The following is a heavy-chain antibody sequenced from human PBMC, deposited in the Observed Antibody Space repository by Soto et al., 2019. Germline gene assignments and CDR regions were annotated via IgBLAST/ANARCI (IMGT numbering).Heavy chain of an antibody. J-gene: IGHJ4*02. CDR1: GFNFSDYY. CDR3: VSHSIRTLGGGY. V-gene: IGHV3-11*01. D-gene: IGHD1-20*01. Sequence: QVQLVEAGGVLVKPEGSLRLSCAASGFNFSDYYMSWICQATGKGLEWVSYIIGSGYTIYYTDYMQGRVNISRDNTKISLYLQMNSLRAEDTAVYFYVSHSIRTLGGGYCGQGTLINVS. CDR2: IIGSGYTI.